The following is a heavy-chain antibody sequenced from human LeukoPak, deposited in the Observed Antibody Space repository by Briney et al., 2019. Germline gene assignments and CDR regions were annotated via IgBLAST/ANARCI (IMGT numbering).Heavy chain of an antibody. V-gene: IGHV1-46*01. Sequence: ASVKVSCKASGYTFTSYYVHWVQQAPGQGLEWMGIINASGGSTKYAKRFQGRVTMTRDTSTSAVYMEVSSLRSEDTAVYYCATNGPGDGFDIWGQGTMVTVSS. J-gene: IGHJ3*02. CDR3: ATNGPGDGFDI. CDR1: GYTFTSYY. CDR2: INASGGST.